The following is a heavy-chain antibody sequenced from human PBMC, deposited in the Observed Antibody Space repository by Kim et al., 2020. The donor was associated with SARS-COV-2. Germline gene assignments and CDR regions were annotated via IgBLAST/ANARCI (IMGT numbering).Heavy chain of an antibody. CDR3: AREEEYSGIDY. V-gene: IGHV3-48*03. CDR1: GFTFSSYE. J-gene: IGHJ4*02. CDR2: ISSSGSTI. Sequence: GGSLRLSCAASGFTFSSYEMNWVRQAPGKGLEWVSYISSSGSTIYYADSVKGRFTISRDNAKNSLYLQMNSLRAEDTAVYYCAREEEYSGIDYWGQGTLVTVSS. D-gene: IGHD1-26*01.